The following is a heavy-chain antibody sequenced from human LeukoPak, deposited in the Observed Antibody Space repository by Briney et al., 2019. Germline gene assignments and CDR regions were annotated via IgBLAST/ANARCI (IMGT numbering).Heavy chain of an antibody. CDR2: IGGGGENT. CDR3: AKVLTGSQDY. CDR1: GFTFSSYA. Sequence: GGSLRLSCAASGFTFSSYAMSWVRQAPGKGLEWLSTIGGGGENTYYAGSVRGRFTISRDNSKNTVYLQMKSLRAEDTAVYFCAKVLTGSQDYWGQGTLVTASS. J-gene: IGHJ4*02. V-gene: IGHV3-23*01. D-gene: IGHD7-27*01.